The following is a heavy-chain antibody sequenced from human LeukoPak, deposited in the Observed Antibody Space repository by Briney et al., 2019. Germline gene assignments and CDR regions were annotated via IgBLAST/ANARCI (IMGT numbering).Heavy chain of an antibody. CDR3: AAYYDLISMVGG. CDR1: GYTLTELS. V-gene: IGHV1-24*01. D-gene: IGHD3-22*01. Sequence: ASVKVSCKVSGYTLTELSMHWVRPAPGKGLEWMGGFDPEDGETIYAQKFQGRVTMTEDTSTDTAYMELSSLRSEDTAVYYCAAYYDLISMVGGWGQGTLVTVSS. CDR2: FDPEDGET. J-gene: IGHJ4*02.